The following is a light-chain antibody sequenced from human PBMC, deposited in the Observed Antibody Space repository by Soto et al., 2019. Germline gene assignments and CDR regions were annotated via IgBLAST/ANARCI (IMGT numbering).Light chain of an antibody. CDR2: DVS. CDR1: SSDVGGYNY. Sequence: QSALTQPRSVSGSPGQSVTISCTGTSSDVGGYNYVSWYQQHPGKAPKLMIYDVSKRPSGVPDRFSGSKSGNTASLTISGLQAEDEADYYCVLYMGSGIWVFGGGTKVTVL. V-gene: IGLV2-11*01. J-gene: IGLJ3*02. CDR3: VLYMGSGIWV.